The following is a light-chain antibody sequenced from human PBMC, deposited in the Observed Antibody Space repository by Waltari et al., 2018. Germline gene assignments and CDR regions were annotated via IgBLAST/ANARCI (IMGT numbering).Light chain of an antibody. CDR3: QQSYSTPRT. J-gene: IGKJ1*01. V-gene: IGKV1-39*01. Sequence: DIQMTQSPPSLSASVGDRVTITCRASQGISSYFSWYQQKPGKAPNLLIYAASSLQSGVPSRFSGSGSGTDFTLTISSLQPEDCATYYCQQSYSTPRTFGQGTRVEIK. CDR1: QGISSY. CDR2: AAS.